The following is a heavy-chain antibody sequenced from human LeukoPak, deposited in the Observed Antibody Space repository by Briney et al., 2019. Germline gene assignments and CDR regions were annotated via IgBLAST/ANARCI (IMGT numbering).Heavy chain of an antibody. CDR2: IYYSGST. D-gene: IGHD2-15*01. Sequence: SQTLSLTCTVSGGSISSGGYYWSWIRQHPGKGLEWIGYIYYSGSTNYNPSLKSRVTISVDTSKNQFSLKLSSVTAADTAVYYCARDDCSGGSCYSGYFDYWGQGTLVTVSS. CDR1: GGSISSGGYY. CDR3: ARDDCSGGSCYSGYFDY. J-gene: IGHJ4*02. V-gene: IGHV4-31*03.